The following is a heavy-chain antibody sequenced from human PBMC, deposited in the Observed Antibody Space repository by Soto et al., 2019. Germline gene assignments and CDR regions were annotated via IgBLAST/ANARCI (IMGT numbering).Heavy chain of an antibody. V-gene: IGHV1-18*01. Sequence: VASVKVSCKASGYTFTSYGISWVRQAPGQGLEWMGWISAYNGNTNYAQKLQGRVTMTTDTSTSTAYMELRSLRPDDTAVYYCARDIVLVPAVPNWFDPWGQGTLVTVSS. J-gene: IGHJ5*02. CDR2: ISAYNGNT. CDR3: ARDIVLVPAVPNWFDP. D-gene: IGHD2-2*01. CDR1: GYTFTSYG.